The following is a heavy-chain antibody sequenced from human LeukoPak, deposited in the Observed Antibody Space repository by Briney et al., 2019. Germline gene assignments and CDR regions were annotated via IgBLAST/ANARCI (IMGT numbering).Heavy chain of an antibody. D-gene: IGHD4-23*01. CDR3: AKPYPTLTTVGVLDN. CDR1: GFTFSSYG. CDR2: IRYDGNNK. V-gene: IGHV3-30*02. J-gene: IGHJ4*02. Sequence: PGGSLRLSCAASGFTFSSYGMHWVRQAPGKGLEWVAFIRYDGNNKYYADSVKGRFTVSRDNSKNTLYLQMNSLRAEDTAVYYCAKPYPTLTTVGVLDNWGQGTLVTVSS.